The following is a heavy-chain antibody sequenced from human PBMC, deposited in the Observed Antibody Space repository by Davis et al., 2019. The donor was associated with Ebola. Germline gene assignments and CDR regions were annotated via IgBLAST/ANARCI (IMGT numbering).Heavy chain of an antibody. J-gene: IGHJ5*02. CDR2: INPNSGGS. CDR1: GYTFTGYY. V-gene: IGHV1-2*02. D-gene: IGHD2-15*01. Sequence: ASVKVSCKASGYTFTGYYMYWVRQAPGQGLEWMGWINPNSGGSNYAQKFQGRVTMPRDTSINTAYMELSRLRSDATAIYYCAGGSCTGGTCSEHWFDPWGQGALVTVSS. CDR3: AGGSCTGGTCSEHWFDP.